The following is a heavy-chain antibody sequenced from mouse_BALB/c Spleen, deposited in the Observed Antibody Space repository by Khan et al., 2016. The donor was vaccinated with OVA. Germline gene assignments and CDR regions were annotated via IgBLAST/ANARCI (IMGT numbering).Heavy chain of an antibody. CDR2: IWAGGST. Sequence: VQLQESGPGLVAPSQSLSITCTVSGFSLTNYGVHWLRQSPGKGLEWLGVIWAGGSTNYNSALMSRLRNSKDNSKGQVIIKMNSLKTEDTAMYYCATLYGDEPYWGQGTLVTVSA. D-gene: IGHD2-13*01. V-gene: IGHV2-9*02. J-gene: IGHJ3*01. CDR1: GFSLTNYG. CDR3: ATLYGDEPY.